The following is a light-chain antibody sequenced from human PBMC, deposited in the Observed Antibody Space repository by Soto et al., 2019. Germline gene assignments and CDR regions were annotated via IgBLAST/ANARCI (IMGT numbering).Light chain of an antibody. CDR2: GAS. V-gene: IGKV3-15*01. J-gene: IGKJ1*01. Sequence: EIVMTQSPATLSVSPGERVTVSCRASQNVNSNLAWYQQKPGQAPRPLIFGASTRATGIPARFSGSGSGTEFTLTISSLQSEDFAVYYCQQYNNFWTFGQGTMLEIK. CDR3: QQYNNFWT. CDR1: QNVNSN.